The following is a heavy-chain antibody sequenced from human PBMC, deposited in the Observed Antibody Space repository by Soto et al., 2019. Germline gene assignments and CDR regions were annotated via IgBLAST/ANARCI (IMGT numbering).Heavy chain of an antibody. Sequence: SLRLSCAASGFTFSSYGMHWVRQAPGKGLEWVAVISYDGSNKYYADSVKGRFTISRDNSKNTLYLQMNSLRAEDTAVYYCAKSNGVWQDYYYYGMDAWGQGTTVTVSS. CDR3: AKSNGVWQDYYYYGMDA. V-gene: IGHV3-30*18. J-gene: IGHJ6*02. CDR1: GFTFSSYG. CDR2: ISYDGSNK. D-gene: IGHD2-8*01.